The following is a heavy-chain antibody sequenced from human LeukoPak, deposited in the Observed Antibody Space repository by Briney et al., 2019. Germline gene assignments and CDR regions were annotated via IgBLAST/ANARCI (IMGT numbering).Heavy chain of an antibody. J-gene: IGHJ6*02. CDR2: INHSGST. CDR3: ARRGDSYNLGSYYYGMDV. V-gene: IGHV4-30-2*01. CDR1: GGSISSGGYS. Sequence: SQTLSLTCAVSGGSISSGGYSWTWIRQPPGKGLEWIGEINHSGSTFYNPSLKSRVTISIHTSEKRYSLKLRSVTAADTAVYYCARRGDSYNLGSYYYGMDVWGQGTTVTVSS. D-gene: IGHD2-21*02.